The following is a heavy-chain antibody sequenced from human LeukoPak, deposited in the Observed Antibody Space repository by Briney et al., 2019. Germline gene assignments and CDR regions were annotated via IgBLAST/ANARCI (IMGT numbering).Heavy chain of an antibody. CDR1: GVSISSSGYY. J-gene: IGHJ5*02. CDR2: VYYSGST. V-gene: IGHV4-39*01. Sequence: SETLSLTCTVSGVSISSSGYYWVWIRQPPGKGLEWLGSVYYSGSTYYNPSLKSRVTISVDTAKNQFFLKLRSVTDADTAVYYCARHLVAAVPNWFDPWGQGALVTVSS. D-gene: IGHD6-13*01. CDR3: ARHLVAAVPNWFDP.